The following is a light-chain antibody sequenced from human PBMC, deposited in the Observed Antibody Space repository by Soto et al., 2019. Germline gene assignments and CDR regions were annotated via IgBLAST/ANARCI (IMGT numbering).Light chain of an antibody. Sequence: EIVLTQSPGALSLSPGERATLSCRASQSVGSNYLAWYQQKPGQAPRLLIYGTSSRATGIPDRFTGSGSGTNFPLPISRLEAEDFAVFYCQQFDSSPYTFGQGTKLEIK. V-gene: IGKV3-20*01. CDR1: QSVGSNY. CDR3: QQFDSSPYT. J-gene: IGKJ2*01. CDR2: GTS.